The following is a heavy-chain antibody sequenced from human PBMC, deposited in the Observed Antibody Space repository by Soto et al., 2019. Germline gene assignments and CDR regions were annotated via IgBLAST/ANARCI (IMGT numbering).Heavy chain of an antibody. V-gene: IGHV3-49*03. J-gene: IGHJ4*02. CDR2: IRSKAYGGTT. CDR3: TREPYYYGSGSFFDY. Sequence: GSLRLSCTASGFTFGDYAMSWFRQAPGKGLEWVGFIRSKAYGGTTEYAASVKGRFAISRDDSKSIAYLQMNSLKTEDTAVYYCTREPYYYGSGSFFDYWGQGTMVTVSS. CDR1: GFTFGDYA. D-gene: IGHD3-10*01.